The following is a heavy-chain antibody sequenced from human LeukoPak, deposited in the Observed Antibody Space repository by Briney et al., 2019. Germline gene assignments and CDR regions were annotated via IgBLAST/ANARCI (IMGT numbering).Heavy chain of an antibody. J-gene: IGHJ4*02. V-gene: IGHV4-4*07. Sequence: KTSETLSLTCSVSGGSISSYYWNWIRQPAGKGLEWIGRFFPSGRTNYNPSLKSRVTMSVDTSKNHFSLNLSSVTVADTAVYYCAQIAVAGLAYYDYWGQGTLVTVSS. CDR1: GGSISSYY. CDR3: AQIAVAGLAYYDY. D-gene: IGHD6-19*01. CDR2: FFPSGRT.